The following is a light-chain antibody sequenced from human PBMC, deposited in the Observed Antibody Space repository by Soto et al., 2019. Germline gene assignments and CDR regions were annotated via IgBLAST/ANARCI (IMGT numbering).Light chain of an antibody. V-gene: IGKV3-15*01. CDR1: QSVSSY. CDR3: QQYNNWPRT. J-gene: IGKJ1*01. CDR2: GAS. Sequence: EIVMTQSPATLSVSPGERATLSCRASQSVSSYLDWYQQKPGQAPRLLISGASTRATGIPARFSGIGSGTEFTLTISSLQSEDFAVYYCQQYNNWPRTFGQGTKVEIK.